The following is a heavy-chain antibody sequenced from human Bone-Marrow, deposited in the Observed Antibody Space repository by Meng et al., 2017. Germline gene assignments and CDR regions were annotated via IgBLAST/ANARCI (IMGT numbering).Heavy chain of an antibody. CDR1: GCTFSSYA. D-gene: IGHD6-19*01. J-gene: IGHJ4*02. V-gene: IGHV3-30*01. CDR2: ISYDGSNK. Sequence: GESLKISCAASGCTFSSYAMHWVRQAPGKGLEWVAVISYDGSNKYYADTVKGRLTISRDNSKNTRYLQMNSLRAEVTAVYYCACIAVAGTAGGSYFDYWGQGTLVTVSS. CDR3: ACIAVAGTAGGSYFDY.